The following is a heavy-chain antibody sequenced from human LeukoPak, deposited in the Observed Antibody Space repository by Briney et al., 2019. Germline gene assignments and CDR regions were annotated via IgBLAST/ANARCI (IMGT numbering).Heavy chain of an antibody. CDR2: IYTSGST. J-gene: IGHJ3*02. CDR3: ARHSWDYYDSSGYYHDAFDI. V-gene: IGHV4-4*09. CDR1: GGSISSYY. Sequence: PSETLSLTCTVSGGSISSYYWSWIRQPPGKGLEWIGYIYTSGSTNYNPSLKSRDTISVDTSKNQFSLKLSSVTAADTAVYYCARHSWDYYDSSGYYHDAFDIWGQGTMVTVSS. D-gene: IGHD3-22*01.